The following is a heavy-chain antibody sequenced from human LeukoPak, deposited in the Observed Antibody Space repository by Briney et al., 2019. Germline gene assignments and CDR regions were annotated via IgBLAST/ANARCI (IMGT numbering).Heavy chain of an antibody. J-gene: IGHJ3*02. Sequence: SETLSLTCTVSGGSISSGSYYWSWIRQPAGKGLEWIGRIYTSGSTNYNPSLKSRVTISVDTSKNQFSLKLSSVTAADTAVYYCARPNTTYCSSTSCLHWSARDAFDIWGQGTMVTVSS. V-gene: IGHV4-61*02. D-gene: IGHD2-2*01. CDR1: GGSISSGSYY. CDR2: IYTSGST. CDR3: ARPNTTYCSSTSCLHWSARDAFDI.